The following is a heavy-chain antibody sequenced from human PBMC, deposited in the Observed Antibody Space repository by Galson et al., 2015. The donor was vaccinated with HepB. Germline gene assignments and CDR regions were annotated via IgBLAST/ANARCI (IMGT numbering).Heavy chain of an antibody. J-gene: IGHJ6*02. V-gene: IGHV3-23*01. CDR1: GFTFSSYA. D-gene: IGHD3-10*01. CDR2: ISGSGGST. Sequence: SLRLSCAASGFTFSSYAMSWVRQAPGKGLEWVSAISGSGGSTYYADSVKGRFTISRDNSKNTLYLQMNSLRAEDTAVYYCAKDLSRGPQNYGMDVWGQGTTVTVSS. CDR3: AKDLSRGPQNYGMDV.